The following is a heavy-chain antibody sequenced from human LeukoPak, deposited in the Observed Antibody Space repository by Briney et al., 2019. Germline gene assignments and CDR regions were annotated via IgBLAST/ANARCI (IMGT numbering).Heavy chain of an antibody. CDR3: AREDSSGYYFVY. CDR2: ISSSSSYI. CDR1: GFTFSSYS. J-gene: IGHJ4*02. Sequence: GGSLRLSCAASGFTFSSYSMNWVRQAPGKGLEWVSSISSSSSYIYYADSVKGRFAISRDNAKNSLYLQMNSLRAEDTAVYYCAREDSSGYYFVYWGQGTLVTVSS. V-gene: IGHV3-21*01. D-gene: IGHD3-22*01.